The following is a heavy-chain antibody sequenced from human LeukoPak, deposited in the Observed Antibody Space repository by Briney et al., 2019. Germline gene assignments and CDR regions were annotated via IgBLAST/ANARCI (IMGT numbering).Heavy chain of an antibody. V-gene: IGHV3-53*01. D-gene: IGHD3-16*01. CDR3: ARGRPLYYFDY. CDR2: IYSGGGT. J-gene: IGHJ4*02. CDR1: GFTVSINY. Sequence: GGSLRLSCAASGFTVSINYMSWVRQAPGRGLEWVSLIYSGGGTYYVDSVKGRFTISRDNSKNTLYLQMNSLRAEDTAVYYCARGRPLYYFDYWGQGTLVTVSS.